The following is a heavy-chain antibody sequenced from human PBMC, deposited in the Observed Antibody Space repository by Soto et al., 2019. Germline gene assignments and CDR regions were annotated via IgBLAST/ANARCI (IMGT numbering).Heavy chain of an antibody. V-gene: IGHV5-51*01. CDR1: GYRFTSYW. Sequence: GESLKISCKGSGYRFTSYWIGWVRQMPGKGLEWMGIIYPGDSDTRYSPSFQGQVTISADKSISTAFLQWTSLKASDTAMYYCARRGGGTWPDNWFDPWGQGTLVTVSS. CDR2: IYPGDSDT. CDR3: ARRGGGTWPDNWFDP. J-gene: IGHJ5*02. D-gene: IGHD3-16*01.